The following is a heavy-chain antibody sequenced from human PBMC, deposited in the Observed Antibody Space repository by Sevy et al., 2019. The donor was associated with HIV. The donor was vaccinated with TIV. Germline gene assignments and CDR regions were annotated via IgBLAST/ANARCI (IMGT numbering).Heavy chain of an antibody. CDR1: GFTFSSYE. CDR2: ISNSGTTM. Sequence: GGSLRLSCAASGFTFSSYEMNWVRQAPGKGLEWVSYISNSGTTMSYSDSVRGRFTISRDNARNSLYLQMNSLRGEDTAVYYCATDLPPSATTVAHFDHWGQGTLVTVSS. D-gene: IGHD4-17*01. J-gene: IGHJ4*02. CDR3: ATDLPPSATTVAHFDH. V-gene: IGHV3-48*03.